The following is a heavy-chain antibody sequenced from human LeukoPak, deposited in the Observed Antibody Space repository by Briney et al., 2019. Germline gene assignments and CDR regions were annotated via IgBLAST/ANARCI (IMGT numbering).Heavy chain of an antibody. CDR2: INHSGST. CDR3: ARGGNYYDEYFQH. V-gene: IGHV4-34*01. J-gene: IGHJ1*01. D-gene: IGHD3-22*01. Sequence: SETLSLTCAVYGGSFSGYYWSWIRQPPGKGLEWIEEINHSGSTNYNPSLKSRVTISVDTSKNQFSLKLSSVTAAGTAVYYCARGGNYYDEYFQHWGQGILVTVSS. CDR1: GGSFSGYY.